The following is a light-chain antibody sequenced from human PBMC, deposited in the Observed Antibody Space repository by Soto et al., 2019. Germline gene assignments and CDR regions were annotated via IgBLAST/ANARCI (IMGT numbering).Light chain of an antibody. Sequence: EIVLTQSPGPLSLSPGARATLSCRASQSLTSNYLAWYQQKPGQAPRLLISGTSNRATGIPDRFSGSGSGTDFTLTINRLEPDDFAVYYCQQYGDSVFTFGPGTKVDIK. J-gene: IGKJ3*01. CDR2: GTS. CDR1: QSLTSNY. V-gene: IGKV3-20*01. CDR3: QQYGDSVFT.